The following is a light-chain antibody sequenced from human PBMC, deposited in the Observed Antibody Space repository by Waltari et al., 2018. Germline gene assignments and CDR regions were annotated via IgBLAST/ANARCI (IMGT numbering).Light chain of an antibody. CDR2: DDS. Sequence: SLMLSQPPSMSVAPGQTARITCGGNNIDSERVHWYQQKPGQAPLVVLYDDSARPPGIPRRFSGSNSGNKATLTISRVEAGDEADYYCQLWDTSNDRVVFGGGT. J-gene: IGLJ3*02. V-gene: IGLV3-21*02. CDR1: NIDSER. CDR3: QLWDTSNDRVV.